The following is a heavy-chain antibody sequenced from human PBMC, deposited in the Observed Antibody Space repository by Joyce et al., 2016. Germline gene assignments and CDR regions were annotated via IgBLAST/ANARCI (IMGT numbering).Heavy chain of an antibody. CDR2: IFHTGAT. J-gene: IGHJ5*01. CDR1: GGSIVSNSYN. D-gene: IGHD1-14*01. V-gene: IGHV4-39*01. Sequence: QLQLQESGPGLVKPSETLSLTCSVSGGSIVSNSYNWGWVRQPPGKPLVWIATIFHTGATYYNPSLQSRVFMSVDTSRTQFSLRLNSVTAADTAVYFCARHPTGFPNWFDTWGQGTLVTVSS. CDR3: ARHPTGFPNWFDT.